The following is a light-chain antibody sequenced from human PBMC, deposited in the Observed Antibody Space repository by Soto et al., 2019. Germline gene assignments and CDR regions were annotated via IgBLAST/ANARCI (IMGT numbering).Light chain of an antibody. Sequence: QSALTQPASVSGSPGQSITISCTGTSNDVGSDSPVSWYQQHPGTAPKLVIYEDNKRPSGVSSRFSGSKSGNTASLAISGLQAEDEADYFCSSFAGSRNLVFGGGTKLTVL. CDR1: SNDVGSDSP. V-gene: IGLV2-23*01. J-gene: IGLJ2*01. CDR3: SSFAGSRNLV. CDR2: EDN.